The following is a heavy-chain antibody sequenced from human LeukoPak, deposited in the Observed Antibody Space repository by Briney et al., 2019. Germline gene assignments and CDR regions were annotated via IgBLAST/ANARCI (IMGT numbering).Heavy chain of an antibody. CDR3: ARVNLYSGWPFDY. D-gene: IGHD6-19*01. CDR1: GFTFSSYW. CDR2: IKQDGSEK. V-gene: IGHV3-7*01. Sequence: GGSLRLSCAASGFTFSSYWMSWVRQAPGKGLEWGANIKQDGSEKYYVDSVKGRFTISRHNAKNSLYLQMNSLSAEDTAVYYCARVNLYSGWPFDYWGQGTLVTVSS. J-gene: IGHJ4*02.